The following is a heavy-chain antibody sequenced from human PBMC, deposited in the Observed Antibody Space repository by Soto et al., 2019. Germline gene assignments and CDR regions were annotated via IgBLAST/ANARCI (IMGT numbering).Heavy chain of an antibody. J-gene: IGHJ6*02. Sequence: QVQLVQSGAEVKKPGSSVKVSCKASGGTFSRYSITWVRQAPGHGLEWIGRIIPIFGIASYAQKFQGRVTITADESTSTAYMELSSLRSDDPAVYYCAREDRDRETGLGPAAIDGMDVWGQGTTVTVSS. CDR2: IIPIFGIA. V-gene: IGHV1-69*08. D-gene: IGHD2-2*01. CDR1: GGTFSRYS. CDR3: AREDRDRETGLGPAAIDGMDV.